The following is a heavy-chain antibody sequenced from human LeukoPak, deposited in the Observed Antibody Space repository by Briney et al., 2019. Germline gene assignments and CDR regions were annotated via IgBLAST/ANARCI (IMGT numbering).Heavy chain of an antibody. Sequence: GASVKVSCKASGYTFTGYYMHWVRQAPGQGLEWMGWINPNSGGTNYAQKFQGRVTMTRDTSISTAYMELSRLRSDDTAVYYCARVPYCGHGSAGFDYWGQGTLVTVSS. D-gene: IGHD2-21*01. J-gene: IGHJ4*02. CDR1: GYTFTGYY. V-gene: IGHV1-2*02. CDR2: INPNSGGT. CDR3: ARVPYCGHGSAGFDY.